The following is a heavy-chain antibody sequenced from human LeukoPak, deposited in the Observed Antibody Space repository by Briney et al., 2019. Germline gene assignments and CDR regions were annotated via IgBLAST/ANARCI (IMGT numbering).Heavy chain of an antibody. CDR2: ISYDGSNK. CDR3: ARVVMWVVPAAKEVAPDY. CDR1: GFTFSSYA. D-gene: IGHD2-2*01. Sequence: PGRSLRLSCAASGFTFSSYAMHWVRQAPGKGLEWVAVISYDGSNKYYADSVKGRFTISRDNAKNSLYLQMNSLRAEDTAVYYCARVVMWVVPAAKEVAPDYWGQGTLVTVSS. J-gene: IGHJ4*02. V-gene: IGHV3-30-3*01.